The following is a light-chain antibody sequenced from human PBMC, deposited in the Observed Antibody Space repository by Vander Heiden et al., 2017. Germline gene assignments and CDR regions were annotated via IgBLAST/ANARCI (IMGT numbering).Light chain of an antibody. Sequence: FMLPPPHSSSKSPEKTVTISSTRSTGSIASYYLQWYQQRPGSSPTTVIYEDNQRPSGVADRLSGSIDSSSNSASLTSAGRKTEDEADYYWQSYDSSSHWVFGGGTKLTVL. CDR2: EDN. J-gene: IGLJ3*02. CDR1: TGSIASYY. V-gene: IGLV6-57*01. CDR3: QSYDSSSHWV.